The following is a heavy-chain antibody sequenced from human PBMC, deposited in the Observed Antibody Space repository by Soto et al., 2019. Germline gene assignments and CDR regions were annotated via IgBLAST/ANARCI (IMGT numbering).Heavy chain of an antibody. Sequence: SETLSLTCAVYGGSFSGYYWSWIRQPPGKGLEWIGEINHSGSTNYNPSLKSRVTISVDTSKNQFSLKLSSVTAADTAVYYCARALLGYCSGGSCYPKNDLGYWGQGTLVTVPQ. V-gene: IGHV4-34*01. CDR1: GGSFSGYY. CDR2: INHSGST. D-gene: IGHD2-15*01. CDR3: ARALLGYCSGGSCYPKNDLGY. J-gene: IGHJ4*02.